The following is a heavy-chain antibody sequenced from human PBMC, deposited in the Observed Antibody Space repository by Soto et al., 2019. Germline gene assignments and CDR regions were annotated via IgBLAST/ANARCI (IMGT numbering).Heavy chain of an antibody. D-gene: IGHD6-13*01. CDR2: IDPSDSYT. CDR1: GYSFAGYW. J-gene: IGHJ6*02. Sequence: GESLKISCKGSGYSFAGYWISWVRQMPGKGLEWMGRIDPSDSYTNYSPSFQGHVTISADKSISTAYLQWSSLKASDTAMYYCARARAAAGAYYYYGMDVWGQGTTVTVSS. CDR3: ARARAAAGAYYYYGMDV. V-gene: IGHV5-10-1*01.